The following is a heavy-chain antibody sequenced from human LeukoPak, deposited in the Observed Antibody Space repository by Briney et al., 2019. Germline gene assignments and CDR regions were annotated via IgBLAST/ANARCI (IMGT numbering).Heavy chain of an antibody. J-gene: IGHJ4*02. V-gene: IGHV1-2*02. CDR3: ARDPEVATIDFDY. D-gene: IGHD5-24*01. CDR2: IHPNNGGT. Sequence: ASVKVSCKASGYTFTSYGISWVRQAPGQGLEWMGWIHPNNGGTNYAQKFKGRVTMTRDTSISTAFMDLSRLTSDDTAVYYCARDPEVATIDFDYWGQGTLVTVSS. CDR1: GYTFTSYG.